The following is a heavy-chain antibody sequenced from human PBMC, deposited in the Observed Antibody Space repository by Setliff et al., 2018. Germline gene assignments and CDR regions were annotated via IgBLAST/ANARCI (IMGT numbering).Heavy chain of an antibody. CDR1: GGSIRSGSYY. Sequence: LSLTCTVSGGSIRSGSYYWTWIRQHPGKGLEWIGYIYYIGGTYYNPSLKSRVTISVDTSQNQFSLRLSSVTAADTAVYYCARGTTNLNYYYYMDVWGKGTTVTVSS. D-gene: IGHD4-4*01. CDR3: ARGTTNLNYYYYMDV. J-gene: IGHJ6*03. CDR2: IYYIGGT. V-gene: IGHV4-31*03.